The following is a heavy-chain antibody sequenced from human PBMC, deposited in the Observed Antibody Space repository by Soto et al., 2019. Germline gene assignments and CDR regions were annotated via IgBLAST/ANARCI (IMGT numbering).Heavy chain of an antibody. J-gene: IGHJ5*02. Sequence: SETLSLTCTVSGASTSGFYWSWIRKSAGKGLEWIGRIYATGTTDYNPSLKSRVMMSVDTSKKQFSLKLRSVTAADTAVYYCVRDGTKTLRDWFDPWGQGIAVTVSS. V-gene: IGHV4-4*07. CDR3: VRDGTKTLRDWFDP. D-gene: IGHD1-1*01. CDR2: IYATGTT. CDR1: GASTSGFY.